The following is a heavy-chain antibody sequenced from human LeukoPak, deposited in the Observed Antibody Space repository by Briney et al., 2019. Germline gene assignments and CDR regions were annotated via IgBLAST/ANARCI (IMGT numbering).Heavy chain of an antibody. J-gene: IGHJ6*02. V-gene: IGHV3-30*03. CDR2: ISYDGSNK. Sequence: GGSLRLSCAASGFTFSNYDMSWVRQAPGKGLEWVAVISYDGSNKYYADSVKGRFTISRDNSKNTLYLQMNSLRAEDTAVYYCARGTTYYGMDVWGQGTTVPVSS. D-gene: IGHD1-14*01. CDR1: GFTFSNYD. CDR3: ARGTTYYGMDV.